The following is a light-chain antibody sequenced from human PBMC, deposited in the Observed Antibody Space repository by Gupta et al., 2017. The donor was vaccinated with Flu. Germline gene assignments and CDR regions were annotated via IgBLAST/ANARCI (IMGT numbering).Light chain of an antibody. V-gene: IGKV3-11*01. J-gene: IGKJ2*03. CDR3: QQRSNWPPLVS. Sequence: EIVLTQSPATLSLSPGERATLSCRASQSVSSYLAWYQQKPGQAPRLLIYDASNRATGIPARFSGSGAGTDFNLTISSIEPEDFEVYYCQQRSNWPPLVSFGQGTKLEIK. CDR2: DAS. CDR1: QSVSSY.